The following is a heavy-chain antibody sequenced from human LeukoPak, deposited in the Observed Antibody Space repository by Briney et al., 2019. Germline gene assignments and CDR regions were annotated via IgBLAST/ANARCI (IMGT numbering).Heavy chain of an antibody. CDR3: ARDPSWTAGYFDC. J-gene: IGHJ4*02. V-gene: IGHV4-34*01. Sequence: SETLSLTCAVYGGSFSGYYWSWIRQPPGKGLEWIGEINHSGSTNYNPSLKSRVTISLDSSMNQVSLKLNSVTAADTAVYSCARDPSWTAGYFDCWGQGTLVTVSS. D-gene: IGHD2-2*01. CDR1: GGSFSGYY. CDR2: INHSGST.